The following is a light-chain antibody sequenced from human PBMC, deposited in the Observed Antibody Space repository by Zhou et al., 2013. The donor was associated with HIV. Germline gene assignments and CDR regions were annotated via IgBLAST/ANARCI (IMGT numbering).Light chain of an antibody. Sequence: DIQMTQSPSTLSASVGDRVTITCRASQNINTWLAWYQQKPGQAPKLLIYKASTLESGVPPRFSGGGSGTQFTLTISSLQPDDFASYYCQQYNSLWTFGQGTKVEIK. CDR3: QQYNSLWT. CDR2: KAS. CDR1: QNINTW. J-gene: IGKJ1*01. V-gene: IGKV1-5*03.